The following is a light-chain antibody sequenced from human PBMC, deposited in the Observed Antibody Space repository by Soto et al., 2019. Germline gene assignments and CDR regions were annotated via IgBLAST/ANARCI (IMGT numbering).Light chain of an antibody. CDR2: GAS. CDR3: QQYGSSPEWT. J-gene: IGKJ1*01. CDR1: QSVSSSY. Sequence: EIVLTQSPGTLSLSPGERATLSCRASQSVSSSYLTWYQQKPGQAPRLLIYGASSRNTGIPDRFSGSGSGTDFTLTISRLEPEDFAVYYCQQYGSSPEWTFGQGTKVDIK. V-gene: IGKV3-20*01.